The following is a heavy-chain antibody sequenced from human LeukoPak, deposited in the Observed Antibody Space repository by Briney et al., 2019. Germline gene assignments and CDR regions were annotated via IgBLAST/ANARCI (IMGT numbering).Heavy chain of an antibody. D-gene: IGHD3-3*01. Sequence: GGSLRLSCAASGFTFSGYTLHWLRQAPGKGLEYVSAIISLGGSTHYADSVKGRFTVSRDNSKNTLYLQMDSLRAEDMAVYYCARITMGATSANFYYYFLDAWGKGTTVTVSS. CDR1: GFTFSGYT. J-gene: IGHJ6*03. CDR3: ARITMGATSANFYYYFLDA. V-gene: IGHV3-64*02. CDR2: IISLGGST.